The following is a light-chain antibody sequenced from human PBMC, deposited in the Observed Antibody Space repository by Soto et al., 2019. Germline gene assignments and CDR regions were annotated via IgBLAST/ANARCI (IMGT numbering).Light chain of an antibody. V-gene: IGKV3-20*01. CDR2: GAS. CDR1: QSVSSSY. CDR3: QQYYTSPLT. Sequence: EIVLTQSPGTLSLSPGERATLSRRASQSVSSSYLVWYQQKPGQAPRLLIYGASSRATGIPDRFSGSGSGTDFTLTISRLEPEDFAVYFCQQYYTSPLTFGGGTKVEIK. J-gene: IGKJ4*01.